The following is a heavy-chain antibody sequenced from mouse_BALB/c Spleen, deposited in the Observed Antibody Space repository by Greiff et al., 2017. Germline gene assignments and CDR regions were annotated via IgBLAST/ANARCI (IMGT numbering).Heavy chain of an antibody. V-gene: IGHV7-3*02. CDR2: IRNKANGYTT. Sequence: EVHLVESGGGLVQPGGSLRLSCATSGFTFTDYYMSWVRQPPGKALEWLGFIRNKANGYTTEYSASVKGRFTISRDNSQSILYLQMNTLRAEDSATYYCARDEAYFDYWGQGTTLTVSS. CDR3: ARDEAYFDY. CDR1: GFTFTDYY. J-gene: IGHJ2*01.